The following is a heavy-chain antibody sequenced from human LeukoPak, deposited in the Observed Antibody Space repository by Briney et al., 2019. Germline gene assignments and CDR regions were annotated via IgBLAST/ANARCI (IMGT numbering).Heavy chain of an antibody. CDR3: AKDNPMRWLQWGHNWFDP. V-gene: IGHV1-8*01. CDR1: GYTFTSYD. J-gene: IGHJ5*02. CDR2: MNPNSGNT. Sequence: ASVKVSCKASGYTFTSYDINWVRQATGQGLEWMGWMNPNSGNTGYAQKFQGRVTMTRNTSISTAYMELSSLRTEDTALYYCAKDNPMRWLQWGHNWFDPWGQGTLVTVSS. D-gene: IGHD5-24*01.